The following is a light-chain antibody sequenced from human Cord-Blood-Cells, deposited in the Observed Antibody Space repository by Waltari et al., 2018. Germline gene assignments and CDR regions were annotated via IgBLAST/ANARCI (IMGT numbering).Light chain of an antibody. CDR2: GAS. J-gene: IGKJ3*01. Sequence: DIVMTQSPAPLAASLGERATINCKSSQSVLYSSNNKNYLAWYQQKPGQPPKLLIYGASTRESGVPDRFSGSGSGTEFTLTISSLQAEDVAVYYCQQYNSSPLTFGPGTKVDIK. CDR3: QQYNSSPLT. V-gene: IGKV4-1*01. CDR1: QSVLYSSNNKNY.